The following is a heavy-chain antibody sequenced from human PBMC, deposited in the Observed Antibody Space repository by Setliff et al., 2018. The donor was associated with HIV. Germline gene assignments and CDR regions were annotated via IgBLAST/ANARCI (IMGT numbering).Heavy chain of an antibody. D-gene: IGHD6-19*01. CDR3: TREQWSPLMAYDI. V-gene: IGHV3-11*01. J-gene: IGHJ3*02. CDR1: GFTFRDYH. CDR2: ILNSGTSI. Sequence: GESLRLSCAASGFTFRDYHMNWIRQVPGKGLEWVSFILNSGTSIYYADSVKGRFTISRDNAKNSLYLRMNSLRVEDTAIYYCTREQWSPLMAYDIWGQGTMVTVSS.